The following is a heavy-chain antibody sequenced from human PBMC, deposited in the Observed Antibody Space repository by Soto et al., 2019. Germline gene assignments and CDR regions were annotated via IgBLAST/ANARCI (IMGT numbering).Heavy chain of an antibody. D-gene: IGHD3-22*01. V-gene: IGHV1-69*01. Sequence: QVQLVQSGAEVKKPGSSVKVSCKASGGTFSSYAISWVRQAPGQGLEWMGGIIPIFGTANYAQKFQGRVTITADESTSTAYMELSSLRSEDTAVYYCARKDYASGRATVFRFDPWGQGTLVTVSS. CDR2: IIPIFGTA. CDR1: GGTFSSYA. CDR3: ARKDYASGRATVFRFDP. J-gene: IGHJ5*02.